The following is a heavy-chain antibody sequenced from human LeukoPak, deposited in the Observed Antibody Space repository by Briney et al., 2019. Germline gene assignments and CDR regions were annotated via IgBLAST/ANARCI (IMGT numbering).Heavy chain of an antibody. V-gene: IGHV3-30*18. D-gene: IGHD5-12*01. CDR2: ISFDGTNK. J-gene: IGHJ6*02. CDR1: GFTLSSYG. Sequence: GRSLRLSCAASGFTLSSYGMHWVRQAPGKGLEWVAIISFDGTNKYYADSVKGRFTISRDNSKNTLYLQMNSLRAEDTAVYYCAKGTGSGYTYYGLDVWGQGTTVTVSS. CDR3: AKGTGSGYTYYGLDV.